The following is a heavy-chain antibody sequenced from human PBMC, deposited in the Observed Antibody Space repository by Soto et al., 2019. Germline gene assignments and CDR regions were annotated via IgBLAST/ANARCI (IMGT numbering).Heavy chain of an antibody. Sequence: GPTLVNPTETLTLTCTVSGFSLSNPRMGVSWIRQPPGKALEWLAHIFSNDEKSYSTSLKSRLTISRDTSKSQVVLTMTNMDPVDTATYYCARIQRISMIVVSKPYFDYWGQGALVTVSS. V-gene: IGHV2-26*01. D-gene: IGHD3-22*01. CDR2: IFSNDEK. CDR3: ARIQRISMIVVSKPYFDY. CDR1: GFSLSNPRMG. J-gene: IGHJ4*02.